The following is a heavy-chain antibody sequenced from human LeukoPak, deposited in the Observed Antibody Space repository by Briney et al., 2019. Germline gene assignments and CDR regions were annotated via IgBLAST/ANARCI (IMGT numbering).Heavy chain of an antibody. Sequence: GESLKISCKGSGYSFTSYWIGWVRQMPGKGLEWMGIIYPGDSDTRYRPSFQGQVTISADKSISTAYLPWSSLKASDTAMYYCTRRGESSSWYYWGQGTLVTVSS. V-gene: IGHV5-51*01. CDR2: IYPGDSDT. CDR1: GYSFTSYW. D-gene: IGHD6-13*01. J-gene: IGHJ4*02. CDR3: TRRGESSSWYY.